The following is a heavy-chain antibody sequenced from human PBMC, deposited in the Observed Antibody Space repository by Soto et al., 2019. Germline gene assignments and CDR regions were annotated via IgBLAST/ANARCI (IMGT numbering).Heavy chain of an antibody. J-gene: IGHJ5*02. CDR2: IYYSGST. CDR3: AVHGSGSFNWFDP. V-gene: IGHV4-31*03. CDR1: GGSISSGGYY. Sequence: SETLSLTCTVSGGSISSGGYYWSWIRQHPGKGLEWIGYIYYSGSTYYNPSLKSRVTISVDTSKNQFSLKLSSVTAADTAVYYCAVHGSGSFNWFDPWGRGTLVTVSS. D-gene: IGHD3-10*01.